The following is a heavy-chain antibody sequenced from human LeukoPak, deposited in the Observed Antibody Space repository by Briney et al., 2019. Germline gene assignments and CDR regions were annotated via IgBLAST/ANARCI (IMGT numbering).Heavy chain of an antibody. D-gene: IGHD5-24*01. V-gene: IGHV3-53*01. CDR1: GFTVSSNY. CDR3: AGVSGTDGAEYFQH. J-gene: IGHJ1*01. Sequence: GGSPRLSCAASGFTVSSNYMSWVLQAPGKGLEWVSVIYSGGSTYYADSVKGRFTVSRDNSKNTLYLQMNSLRAEDTAVYYCAGVSGTDGAEYFQHWGQGTLVTVSS. CDR2: IYSGGST.